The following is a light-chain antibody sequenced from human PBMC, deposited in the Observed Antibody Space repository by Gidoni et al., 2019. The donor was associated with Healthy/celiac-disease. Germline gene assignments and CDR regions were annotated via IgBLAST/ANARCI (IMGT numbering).Light chain of an antibody. CDR1: QSVSSY. Sequence: IVLTQSPATLSLSPGERATLSCRASQSVSSYLAWYQQKPGQAPRLLIYDASNRATGIPARFSGSGSGTDFTLTISSLVPEDFAVYYCQQRSNWPWTFGQGTKLEIK. CDR3: QQRSNWPWT. CDR2: DAS. V-gene: IGKV3-11*01. J-gene: IGKJ2*01.